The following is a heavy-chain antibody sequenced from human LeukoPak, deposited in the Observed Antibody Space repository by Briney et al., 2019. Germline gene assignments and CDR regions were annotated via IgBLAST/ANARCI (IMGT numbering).Heavy chain of an antibody. CDR2: INPNSGGT. CDR3: ARDVCSGGSCYSWAHYYYYYGMDV. Sequence: GASVKVSCKAPGYTFTGYYMHWVRQAPGQGLEWMGWINPNSGGTNYAQKFQGRVTMTRDTSISTAYMELSRLRSDDTAVYYCARDVCSGGSCYSWAHYYYYYGMDVWGQGTTVTVSS. J-gene: IGHJ6*02. CDR1: GYTFTGYY. V-gene: IGHV1-2*02. D-gene: IGHD2-15*01.